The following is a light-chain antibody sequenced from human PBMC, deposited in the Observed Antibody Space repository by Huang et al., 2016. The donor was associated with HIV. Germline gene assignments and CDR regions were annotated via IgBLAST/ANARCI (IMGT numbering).Light chain of an antibody. V-gene: IGKV1D-13*01. CDR2: DAS. Sequence: AIQLTQSPSSLSASVGDRVTITCRASQGIASALAWYQQKPGKAPKLLIYDASNVERGVPSRFSGSGSGTDFTLTISSLQPEDFATYYCQQFNNYLFSFGPGTKVDIK. CDR3: QQFNNYLFS. CDR1: QGIASA. J-gene: IGKJ3*01.